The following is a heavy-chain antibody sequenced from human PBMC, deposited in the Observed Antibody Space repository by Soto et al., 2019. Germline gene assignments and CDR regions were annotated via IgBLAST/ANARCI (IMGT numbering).Heavy chain of an antibody. CDR1: GYTFTGYY. D-gene: IGHD6-19*01. V-gene: IGHV1-2*04. CDR2: INPNSGGT. CDR3: ARFGIAVADGFDY. J-gene: IGHJ4*02. Sequence: EASVKVFCKASGYTFTGYYMHWVRQAPGQGLEWVGWINPNSGGTNYAQKFQGWVTMTRDTSISTAYMELSRLRSDDTAVYYCARFGIAVADGFDYWGQGTLVTVSS.